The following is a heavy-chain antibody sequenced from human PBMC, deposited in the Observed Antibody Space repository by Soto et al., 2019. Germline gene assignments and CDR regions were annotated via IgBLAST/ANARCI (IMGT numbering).Heavy chain of an antibody. V-gene: IGHV1-69*13. J-gene: IGHJ6*03. CDR3: ARVRQLVGYFYYYMDV. D-gene: IGHD6-6*01. Sequence: SVKVSCKASGGTFSSYAISWVRQAPGQGLEWMGGIIPIFGTANYAQKFQGRVTITAVESTSTAYMELRGLRSDDTAVYYCARVRQLVGYFYYYMDVWGKGTTVTVSS. CDR2: IIPIFGTA. CDR1: GGTFSSYA.